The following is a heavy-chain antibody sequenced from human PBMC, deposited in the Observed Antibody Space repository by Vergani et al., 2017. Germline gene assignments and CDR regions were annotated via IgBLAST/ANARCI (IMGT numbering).Heavy chain of an antibody. V-gene: IGHV4-34*01. CDR2: INHSGST. CDR1: GGSFSGYY. Sequence: QVQLQQWGAGLLKPSETLSLTCAVYGGSFSGYYWSWIRQPPGKGLEWIGEINHSGSTYYNPSLKSRVTISVDTSKNPFSLKLSSVTAADTAVYYCARDVARDGSFDYWGQGTLVTVSS. D-gene: IGHD2-21*01. J-gene: IGHJ4*02. CDR3: ARDVARDGSFDY.